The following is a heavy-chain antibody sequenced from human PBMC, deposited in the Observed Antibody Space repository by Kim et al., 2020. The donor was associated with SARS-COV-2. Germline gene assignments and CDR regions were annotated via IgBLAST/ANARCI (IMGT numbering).Heavy chain of an antibody. D-gene: IGHD3-10*01. Sequence: GGSLRLSCAASGFTFSSYGMHWVRQAPGKGLEWVAVISYDGSNKYYADSVKGRFTISRDNSKNTLYLQMNSLRAEDTAVYYCAKGEDYYGSGSPSGDYWGQGPLVTVSS. CDR2: ISYDGSNK. V-gene: IGHV3-30*18. CDR1: GFTFSSYG. CDR3: AKGEDYYGSGSPSGDY. J-gene: IGHJ4*02.